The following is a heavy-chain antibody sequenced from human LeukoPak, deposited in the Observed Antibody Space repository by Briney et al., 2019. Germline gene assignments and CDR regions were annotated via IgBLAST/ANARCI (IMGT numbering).Heavy chain of an antibody. CDR3: TTDGTASSWYGIIGLSDYYYGMDV. D-gene: IGHD6-13*01. Sequence: PGGSLRLSCAASGFTFSNAWMNWVRQAPGKGLEWVGRIKSKTDGGTTDYAAPVKGRFTISRDDSKNTLYLQMNSLKTEDTAVYYCTTDGTASSWYGIIGLSDYYYGMDVWGQGTTVTVSS. CDR1: GFTFSNAW. J-gene: IGHJ6*02. V-gene: IGHV3-15*07. CDR2: IKSKTDGGTT.